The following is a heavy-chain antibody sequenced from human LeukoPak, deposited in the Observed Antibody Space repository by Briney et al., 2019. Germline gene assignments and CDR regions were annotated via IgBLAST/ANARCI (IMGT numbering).Heavy chain of an antibody. D-gene: IGHD3-16*01. CDR1: GFTFSSYA. V-gene: IGHV3-30-3*01. CDR2: ISYDGSNK. J-gene: IGHJ4*02. Sequence: PGRSLRLSCAASGFTFSSYAMHWVRQAPGKGLEWVAVISYDGSNKYYADSVKGRFTISRDNPKNTLYLQMNSLTAEDTAVYYCATEKGDSPDYWGQGTLVTVSS. CDR3: ATEKGDSPDY.